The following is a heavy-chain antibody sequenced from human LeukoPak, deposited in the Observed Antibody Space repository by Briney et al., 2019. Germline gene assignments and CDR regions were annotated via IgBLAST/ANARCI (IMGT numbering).Heavy chain of an antibody. CDR1: GFTFSSYS. Sequence: GGSLRLSCAASGFTFSSYSMNWVRQARGKGLEWVSSISSSSSYIYYADSVKGRFTISRDNAKNSLYLQMNSLRAEDTAVYYCARSLVTGTTSAFDIWGQGTMVTVSS. CDR3: ARSLVTGTTSAFDI. D-gene: IGHD1-7*01. J-gene: IGHJ3*02. V-gene: IGHV3-21*01. CDR2: ISSSSSYI.